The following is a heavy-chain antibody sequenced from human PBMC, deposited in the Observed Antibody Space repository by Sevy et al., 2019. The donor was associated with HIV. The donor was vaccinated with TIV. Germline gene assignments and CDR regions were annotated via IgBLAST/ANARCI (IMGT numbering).Heavy chain of an antibody. J-gene: IGHJ3*02. CDR2: INPNSGGT. D-gene: IGHD1-26*01. CDR1: GYTFTGYY. V-gene: IGHV1-2*06. CDR3: ATPRVKGGELPAFDI. Sequence: ASVKVSCKASGYTFTGYYMHWVRQAPGQGLEWMGRINPNSGGTNYAQKFQGRVTMTRDTSISTAYMELSRLRSDDTAVYYCATPRVKGGELPAFDIWGQGTMVTVSS.